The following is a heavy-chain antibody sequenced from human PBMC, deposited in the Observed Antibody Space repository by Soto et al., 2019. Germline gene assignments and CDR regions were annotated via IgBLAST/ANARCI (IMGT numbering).Heavy chain of an antibody. V-gene: IGHV4-31*11. CDR3: ARDLGRWLQEIHNWDYGMDV. J-gene: IGHJ6*02. CDR2: IYYSGST. D-gene: IGHD1-1*01. Sequence: SETLSVTSAVSGVSICSGWSHWRCILQHPGKGLEWIGYIYYSGSTYYNPSLKSRVTISVDTSKNQFSLKLSSVTAADTAVYYCARDLGRWLQEIHNWDYGMDVWGQGTTVS. CDR1: GVSICSGWSH.